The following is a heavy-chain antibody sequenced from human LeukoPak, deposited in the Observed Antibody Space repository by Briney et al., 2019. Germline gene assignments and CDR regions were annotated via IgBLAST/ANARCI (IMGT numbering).Heavy chain of an antibody. CDR1: GGSISSGGYY. CDR2: INHSGST. CDR3: ARVGEDPPFASSDYGDYPLRGYFDY. D-gene: IGHD4-17*01. Sequence: SQTLSLTCTVSGGSISSGGYYWSWIRQHPGKGLEWIGEINHSGSTNYNPSLKSRVTISVDTSKNQFSLKLSSVTAADTAVYYCARVGEDPPFASSDYGDYPLRGYFDYWGQGTLVTVSS. J-gene: IGHJ4*02. V-gene: IGHV4-31*03.